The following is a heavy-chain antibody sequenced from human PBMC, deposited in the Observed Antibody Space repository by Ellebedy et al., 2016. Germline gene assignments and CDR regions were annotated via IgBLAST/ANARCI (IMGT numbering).Heavy chain of an antibody. D-gene: IGHD6-19*01. CDR1: GFNFKIFP. CDR3: AKVTHHTSGWHHYGMDV. Sequence: GGSLRLSXVASGFNFKIFPMHWVRQASGKGLDWVAFTGPDGNDKFYADSVRGRFTISRDNAKKSLFLQMNDLSAEDTALYYCAKVTHHTSGWHHYGMDVWGQGTTVNVSS. CDR2: TGPDGNDK. J-gene: IGHJ6*02. V-gene: IGHV3-30-3*01.